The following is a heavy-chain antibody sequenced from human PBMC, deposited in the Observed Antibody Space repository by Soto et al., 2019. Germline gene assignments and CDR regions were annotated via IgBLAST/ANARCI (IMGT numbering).Heavy chain of an antibody. V-gene: IGHV3-30*18. Sequence: QVQLVESGGGVVQPGRSLRLSCAASGFTFSSYGMHWVRQAPGKGLEWVAVISYDGSNKYYADSVKGRFTISRDNSKNTLYLQMNSLRAEDTAVYYCAKAPGEDLYGGSPPSWGQGTLVTVSS. CDR2: ISYDGSNK. CDR3: AKAPGEDLYGGSPPS. D-gene: IGHD4-17*01. CDR1: GFTFSSYG. J-gene: IGHJ4*02.